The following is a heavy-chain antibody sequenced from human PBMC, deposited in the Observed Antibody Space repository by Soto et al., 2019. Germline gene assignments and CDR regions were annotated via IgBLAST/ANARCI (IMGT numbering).Heavy chain of an antibody. CDR3: AREYCRTTGCYGVDY. Sequence: QVQLVQSGPEVEEPGASVKVSCKASGYTLTSFGISWVRQAPGQGLEWMGWISTSNGKTRYGQKFQGRLTMTTDTSRSTAYMELRNLRSDDTAVYYCAREYCRTTGCYGVDYWGQGTLVTVSS. D-gene: IGHD2-2*01. J-gene: IGHJ4*02. V-gene: IGHV1-18*04. CDR1: GYTLTSFG. CDR2: ISTSNGKT.